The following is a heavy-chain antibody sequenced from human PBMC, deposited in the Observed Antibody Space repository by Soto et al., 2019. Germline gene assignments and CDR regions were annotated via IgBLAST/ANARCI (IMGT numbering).Heavy chain of an antibody. CDR1: GFTFSSYA. Sequence: GGSLRLSCAASGFTFSSYAMHWVRQAPGKGLEYVSAIISNGGSTYYANSVKGRFTISRDNSKNTLYLQMNSLRAEDTAVYYCAKDDALMITFGGVIVLSFDYWGQGTLVTVSS. J-gene: IGHJ4*02. V-gene: IGHV3-64*04. CDR2: IISNGGST. CDR3: AKDDALMITFGGVIVLSFDY. D-gene: IGHD3-16*02.